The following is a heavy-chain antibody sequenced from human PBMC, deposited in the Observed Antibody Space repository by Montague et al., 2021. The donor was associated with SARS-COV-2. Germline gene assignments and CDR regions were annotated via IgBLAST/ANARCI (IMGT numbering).Heavy chain of an antibody. V-gene: IGHV2-5*02. J-gene: IGHJ4*02. CDR1: GFSLRTSGVG. D-gene: IGHD4-17*01. Sequence: PALVKPTQTLTLTCSFSGFSLRTSGVGVGWIRQPPGKALEWPAAIYWDDDKRYSPSLKSRLTITKDTSKNQVVLTMTNMDPVDTATYYCVHSYADYLFDCWGQGTLVSVSS. CDR2: IYWDDDK. CDR3: VHSYADYLFDC.